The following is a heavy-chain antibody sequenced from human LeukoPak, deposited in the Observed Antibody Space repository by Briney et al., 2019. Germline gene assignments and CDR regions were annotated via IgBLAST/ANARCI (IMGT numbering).Heavy chain of an antibody. CDR2: ISSSSSYI. D-gene: IGHD1-26*01. CDR1: GFTFSSYS. CDR3: ARGLINSGSYYEY. Sequence: PGGSLRLSCAASGFTFSSYSMNWVRQAPGKGLEWVSSISSSSSYIYYADSVKGRFTISRDNAKNSLYLQMNSLRAEDTALYYCARGLINSGSYYEYWGQGTLVTVSS. V-gene: IGHV3-21*04. J-gene: IGHJ4*02.